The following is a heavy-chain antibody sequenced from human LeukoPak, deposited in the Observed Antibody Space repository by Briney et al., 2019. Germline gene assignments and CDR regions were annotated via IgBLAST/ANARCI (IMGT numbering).Heavy chain of an antibody. Sequence: GGSLRLSCAASGFTFSSYWMSWVRHAPGKGLEWVTNIKQDGSEKYYVDSVKGRFTISRDNAKTSLYLQMNSLRAEDTAVYYCARMKLGYFDGQGVYFDYWGQGTLVTVYS. CDR2: IKQDGSEK. V-gene: IGHV3-7*01. J-gene: IGHJ4*02. CDR3: ARMKLGYFDGQGVYFDY. CDR1: GFTFSSYW. D-gene: IGHD3-9*01.